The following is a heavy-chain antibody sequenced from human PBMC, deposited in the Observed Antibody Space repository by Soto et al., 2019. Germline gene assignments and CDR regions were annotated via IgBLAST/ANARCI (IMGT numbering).Heavy chain of an antibody. D-gene: IGHD3-16*01. J-gene: IGHJ4*02. Sequence: QVQLVQSGAEVKKPGASVKVSCKASGYTFTNFGFSWVRQAPGQGLELMEWISGDNGNTNYAQKFQGRVTMTTDTSTSTTYMEVRSLRFDDTAVYYCARGGTPIDYWCQGTLVTVSS. CDR1: GYTFTNFG. CDR2: ISGDNGNT. V-gene: IGHV1-18*01. CDR3: ARGGTPIDY.